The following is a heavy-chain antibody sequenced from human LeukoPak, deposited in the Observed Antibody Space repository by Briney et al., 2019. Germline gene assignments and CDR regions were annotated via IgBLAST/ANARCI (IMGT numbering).Heavy chain of an antibody. CDR1: GFTFSDYY. D-gene: IGHD3-22*01. Sequence: GGSLRLSCAASGFTFSDYYMSWIRQAPGKGLEWVSYISSSGSTIYYADSVKGRFTISRDNAKNSLYLQMNSLRAEDTALYYCARALYYDSSGNAPVDYWGQGTLVTVSS. CDR2: ISSSGSTI. J-gene: IGHJ4*02. V-gene: IGHV3-11*01. CDR3: ARALYYDSSGNAPVDY.